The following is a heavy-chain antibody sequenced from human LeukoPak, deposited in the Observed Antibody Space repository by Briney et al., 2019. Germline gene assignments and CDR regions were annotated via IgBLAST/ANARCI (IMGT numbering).Heavy chain of an antibody. CDR2: INPNSGGT. CDR3: ARVRRDDSSGYYSDYFDY. D-gene: IGHD3-22*01. V-gene: IGHV1-2*02. J-gene: IGHJ4*02. CDR1: GYTFTGYY. Sequence: ASVKVSCKASGYTFTGYYMHWVRQAPGQGLEWMGWINPNSGGTNYAQKFQGRVTMTRDTSISTAYMELSRLRSDDTAVYYCARVRRDDSSGYYSDYFDYWGQGTLVTVSS.